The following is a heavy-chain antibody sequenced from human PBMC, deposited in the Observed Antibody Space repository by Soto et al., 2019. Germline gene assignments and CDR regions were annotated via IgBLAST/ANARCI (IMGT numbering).Heavy chain of an antibody. CDR1: GGTFSSYA. D-gene: IGHD6-25*01. J-gene: IGHJ6*02. Sequence: TSVKVSCKASGGTFSSYAISWVRQAPGQGLEWMGGIIPIFGTANYAQKFQGRVTITADKSTSTVYMELSSLRSEDTAVYYCARDRYSSGGMDVWGQGTTVTVSS. CDR3: ARDRYSSGGMDV. V-gene: IGHV1-69*06. CDR2: IIPIFGTA.